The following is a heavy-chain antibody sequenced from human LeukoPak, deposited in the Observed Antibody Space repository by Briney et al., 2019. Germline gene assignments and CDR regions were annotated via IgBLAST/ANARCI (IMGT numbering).Heavy chain of an antibody. CDR1: GFTFSSYS. D-gene: IGHD3-9*01. J-gene: IGHJ4*02. Sequence: PGGSLRLSCAASGFTFSSYSMNWVRQAPGKGLEWVSSISSSSSYIYYADSVKGRFTISRDNAKNSLYLQMNSLRAEDTAVYYCAGGVYDILTGYLTYFDYWGQGTLVTVSS. V-gene: IGHV3-21*01. CDR2: ISSSSSYI. CDR3: AGGVYDILTGYLTYFDY.